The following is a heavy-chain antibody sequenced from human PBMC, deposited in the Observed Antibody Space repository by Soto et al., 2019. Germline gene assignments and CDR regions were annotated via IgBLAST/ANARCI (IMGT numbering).Heavy chain of an antibody. CDR3: AKGSRMWTPDY. D-gene: IGHD2-21*01. J-gene: IGHJ4*02. Sequence: GDSVKVSCKASGYTFTDYAIHWVRQAPGQRLEWMGWIAPGNGNTKYSQNFQGRVTITRDTSATTAYMELSSLRSEDTAVYYCAKGSRMWTPDYWGQGTLVTVS. V-gene: IGHV1-3*01. CDR1: GYTFTDYA. CDR2: IAPGNGNT.